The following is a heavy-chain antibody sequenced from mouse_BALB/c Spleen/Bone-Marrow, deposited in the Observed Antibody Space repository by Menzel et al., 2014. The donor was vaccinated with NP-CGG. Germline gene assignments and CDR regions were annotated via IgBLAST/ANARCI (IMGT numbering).Heavy chain of an antibody. CDR2: IWAGGST. CDR1: GFSLTSYG. J-gene: IGHJ4*01. D-gene: IGHD1-1*01. V-gene: IGHV2-9*02. Sequence: VQLVESGPGLVAPSQSLSITCTVSGFSLTSYGVHWVRQPPGKGLEWLGVIWAGGSTNYNSALMSRLSISKDNSKSQVFLKVNSLQTDDTAMYYCARVPLFRYGSSYGMDYWGQGTSVTVSS. CDR3: ARVPLFRYGSSYGMDY.